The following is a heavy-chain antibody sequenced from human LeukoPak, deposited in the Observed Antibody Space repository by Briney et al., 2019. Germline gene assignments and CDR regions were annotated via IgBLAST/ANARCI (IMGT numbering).Heavy chain of an antibody. CDR3: ARLYYYDSSGYYDY. D-gene: IGHD3-22*01. V-gene: IGHV3-23*01. CDR1: GFTFSSYA. Sequence: GGSLRLSCGASGFTFSSYAMSWVRQAPGEGLEWVSAISGSGGSTYYADSVKGRFTISRDNSKNTLYLQMNGLRAEDTAVYYCARLYYYDSSGYYDYWGQGTLVTVSS. CDR2: ISGSGGST. J-gene: IGHJ4*02.